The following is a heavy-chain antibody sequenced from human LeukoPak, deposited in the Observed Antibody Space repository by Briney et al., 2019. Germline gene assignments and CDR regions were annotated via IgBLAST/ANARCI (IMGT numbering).Heavy chain of an antibody. Sequence: ASVKVSCKASGYTFTGYYMHWVRQAPGQGLEWMGWINPNSGGTNYALKFQGRVTMTRDTSISTAYMELSRLRSDDTAVYYCAIRVGSSWYVFDYWGQGTLVTVSS. D-gene: IGHD6-13*01. CDR2: INPNSGGT. CDR3: AIRVGSSWYVFDY. J-gene: IGHJ4*02. V-gene: IGHV1-2*02. CDR1: GYTFTGYY.